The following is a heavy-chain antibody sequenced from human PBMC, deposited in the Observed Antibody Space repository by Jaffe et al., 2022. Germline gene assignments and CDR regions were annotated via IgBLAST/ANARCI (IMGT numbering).Heavy chain of an antibody. V-gene: IGHV1-69-2*01. Sequence: EVQLVQSGAEVKKPGATVKISCKVSGYTFTDYYMHWVQQAPGKGLEWMGLVDPEDGETIYAEKFQGRVTITADTSTDTAYMELSSLRSEDTAVYYCATDLDPLRWGSEPDAFDIWGQGTMVTVSS. CDR2: VDPEDGET. J-gene: IGHJ3*02. D-gene: IGHD4-17*01. CDR1: GYTFTDYY. CDR3: ATDLDPLRWGSEPDAFDI.